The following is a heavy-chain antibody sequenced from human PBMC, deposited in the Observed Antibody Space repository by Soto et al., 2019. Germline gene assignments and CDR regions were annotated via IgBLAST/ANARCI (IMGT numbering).Heavy chain of an antibody. Sequence: GSSLKTCWEGADYSFRYNLITGRHELREEGVGCMGRIEFSDSYNSYSPSFQGHVPFSADTSINTASLQWSSLRASDTAMYYCARHGGAHYDSSGYHYALDYWGQGTPVTVSS. CDR3: ARHGGAHYDSSGYHYALDY. J-gene: IGHJ4*02. CDR2: IEFSDSYN. V-gene: IGHV5-10-1*01. CDR1: DYSFRYNL. D-gene: IGHD3-22*01.